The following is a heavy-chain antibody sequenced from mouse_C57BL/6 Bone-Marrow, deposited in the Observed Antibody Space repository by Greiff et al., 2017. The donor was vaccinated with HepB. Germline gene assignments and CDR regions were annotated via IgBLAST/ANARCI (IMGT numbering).Heavy chain of an antibody. CDR1: GYTFTDYE. CDR3: TRRLLRYPYYFDY. Sequence: QVQLQQSGAELVRPGASVTLSCKASGYTFTDYEMHWVKQTPVHGLEWIGAIVPETGGTAYNQKFKGKAILTADKSSSTAYMELRSLTSEDSAVYYCTRRLLRYPYYFDYWGQGTTLTVSS. D-gene: IGHD1-1*01. CDR2: IVPETGGT. J-gene: IGHJ2*01. V-gene: IGHV1-15*01.